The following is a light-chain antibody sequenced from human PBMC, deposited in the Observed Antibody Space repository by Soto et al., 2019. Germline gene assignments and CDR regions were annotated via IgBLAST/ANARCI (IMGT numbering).Light chain of an antibody. CDR1: QSISSW. V-gene: IGKV1-5*03. Sequence: DIQMTQSPSTLSASVGDRVTITCLASQSISSWLAWYQQKPGKAPKLLIYKASSLESGVPSRFSGSGSGTEFTLTISSLQPDDFATYDCQQYNSYSVTFGQGTKVEIK. CDR3: QQYNSYSVT. J-gene: IGKJ1*01. CDR2: KAS.